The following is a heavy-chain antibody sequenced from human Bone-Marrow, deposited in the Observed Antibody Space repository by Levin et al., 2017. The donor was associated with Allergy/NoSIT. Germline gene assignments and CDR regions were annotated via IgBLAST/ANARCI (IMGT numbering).Heavy chain of an antibody. CDR1: GGTFTSFA. V-gene: IGHV1-69*10. CDR3: ARGHVQLSSLISWFDP. CDR2: FIPKLGTI. D-gene: IGHD6-6*01. J-gene: IGHJ5*02. Sequence: ASVKVSCKASGGTFTSFAINWVRQAPGQGLEWMGGFIPKLGTIKYAQPFQDRVTITADKSTDTAYMELSSLRSEDTAMYYCARGHVQLSSLISWFDPWGQGTLVAVSP.